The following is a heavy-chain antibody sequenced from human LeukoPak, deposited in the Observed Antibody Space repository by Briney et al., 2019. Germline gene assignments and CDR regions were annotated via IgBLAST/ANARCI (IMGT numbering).Heavy chain of an antibody. CDR3: AKEEWGFGEFPLFMDV. J-gene: IGHJ6*03. CDR2: ISGSGAKT. V-gene: IGHV3-23*01. Sequence: PGGSLRLSCAASGFTFGSYGMSWVRQAPGKGLEWVSAISGSGAKTYYADFVKGRFTISRDNSKNTLYLQMNSLRAEDTAVYYCAKEEWGFGEFPLFMDVWGKGTTVTISS. D-gene: IGHD3-10*01. CDR1: GFTFGSYG.